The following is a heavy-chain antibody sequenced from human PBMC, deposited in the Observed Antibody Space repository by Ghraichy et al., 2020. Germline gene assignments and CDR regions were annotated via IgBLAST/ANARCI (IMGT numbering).Heavy chain of an antibody. CDR3: ARDGTKYCSSTSCYSGYYYYGMDV. V-gene: IGHV3-11*01. CDR2: ISSIGTTI. CDR1: GFSFSDYY. J-gene: IGHJ6*02. Sequence: GGSLRLSCAASGFSFSDYYMSWIRQAPGKRLEWVSYISSIGTTIYYADSVKGRFTISRDNAKNSLYLQMNSLRAEDTAVYYCARDGTKYCSSTSCYSGYYYYGMDVWGQGTTVTVSS. D-gene: IGHD2-2*02.